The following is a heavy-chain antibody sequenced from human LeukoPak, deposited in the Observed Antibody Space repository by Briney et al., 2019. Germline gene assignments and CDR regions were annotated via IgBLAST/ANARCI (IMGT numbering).Heavy chain of an antibody. J-gene: IGHJ4*02. V-gene: IGHV3-48*01. D-gene: IGHD4-23*01. CDR1: GFTFSSYW. CDR2: ISSSSSTI. CDR3: ARDGYGGNGRDLDY. Sequence: WGSLRLSCAASGFTFSSYWMHWVRQAPGKGLEWVSYISSSSSTIYYADSVKGRLTISRDNAKNSLYLQMNSLRAEDTAVYYCARDGYGGNGRDLDYWGQGTLVTVSS.